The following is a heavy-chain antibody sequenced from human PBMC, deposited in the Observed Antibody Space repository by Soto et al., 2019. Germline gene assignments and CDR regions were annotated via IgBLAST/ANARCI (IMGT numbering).Heavy chain of an antibody. Sequence: QVQLVESGGGVVQPGRSLRLSCAASGFTFSSYAMHWVRQAPGKGLEWVADISYDGSNKYYADSVKGRFTISRDNSKNTLYLPMNSQRAEDTAVYYCAREIAARGDAFYIWGQGSMVTVSS. J-gene: IGHJ3*02. V-gene: IGHV3-30-3*01. D-gene: IGHD6-13*01. CDR2: ISYDGSNK. CDR1: GFTFSSYA. CDR3: AREIAARGDAFYI.